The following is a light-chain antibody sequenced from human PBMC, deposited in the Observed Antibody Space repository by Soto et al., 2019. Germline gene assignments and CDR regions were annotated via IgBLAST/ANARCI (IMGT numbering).Light chain of an antibody. Sequence: QSALTQPASVSGSPGQSITISCTGTSSDVGGYNYVSWYQQHPGKAPQLMIYDVSNRPSGVSNRFAGSKSSNTASLTISGLQAEDEADYYCTSYTSSSTLEVFGGGTKLTVL. J-gene: IGLJ2*01. CDR1: SSDVGGYNY. CDR2: DVS. CDR3: TSYTSSSTLEV. V-gene: IGLV2-14*01.